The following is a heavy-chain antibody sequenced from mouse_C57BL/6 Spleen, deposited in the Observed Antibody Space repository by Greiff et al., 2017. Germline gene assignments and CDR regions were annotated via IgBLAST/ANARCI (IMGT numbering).Heavy chain of an antibody. CDR3: GGGMITPFDY. D-gene: IGHD2-4*01. J-gene: IGHJ2*01. CDR2: ISYDGSN. V-gene: IGHV3-6*01. CDR1: GYSITSGYY. Sequence: EVQLVESGPGLVKPSQSLSLTCSVTGYSITSGYYWNWIRQFPGNKLEWMGYISYDGSNNYNPSLKNRISITRDTSKNQFFLKLNSVTTEDTATYYCGGGMITPFDYWGQGTTLTVSS.